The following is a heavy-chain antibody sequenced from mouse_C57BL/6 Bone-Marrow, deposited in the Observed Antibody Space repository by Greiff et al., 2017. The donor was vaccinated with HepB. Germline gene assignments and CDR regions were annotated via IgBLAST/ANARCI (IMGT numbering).Heavy chain of an antibody. J-gene: IGHJ2*01. CDR1: GYTFTSYW. V-gene: IGHV1-50*01. D-gene: IGHD3-3*01. CDR3: ATVWDRRTYYFDY. Sequence: QVQLKQPGAELVKPGASVKLSCKASGYTFTSYWMQWVKQRPGQGLEWIGEIDPSDSYTNYNQKFQGKATLTVDTSSSTAYMQLSSLTSEDSAVYYCATVWDRRTYYFDYWGQGTTLTVSS. CDR2: IDPSDSYT.